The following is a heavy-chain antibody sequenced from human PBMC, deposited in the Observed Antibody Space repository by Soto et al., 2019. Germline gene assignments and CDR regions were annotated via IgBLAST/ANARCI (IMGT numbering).Heavy chain of an antibody. CDR1: GYTFTGYY. J-gene: IGHJ4*02. V-gene: IGHV1-2*02. CDR2: INPNSGGT. Sequence: GASLKVSCKASGYTFTGYYMHCVRKVRRQGLEWMGWINPNSGGTNYAQKFQGRVTMTRDTSTSSAYMELSRLSTDDTAVYYGATKMAGYDTYDYWGQGTLVTV. D-gene: IGHD5-12*01. CDR3: ATKMAGYDTYDY.